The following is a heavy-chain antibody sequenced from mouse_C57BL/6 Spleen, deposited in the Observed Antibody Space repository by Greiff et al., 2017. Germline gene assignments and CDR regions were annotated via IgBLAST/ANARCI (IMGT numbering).Heavy chain of an antibody. CDR3: ALTTVVSYWYFDV. Sequence: QVQLQQPGTELVKPGASGYTFTSYWMHWVKQRPGQGLEWIGNINPSNGGTNYNEKFKSKATLTVDKSSSTAYMQLSSLTSEDSAVYYCALTTVVSYWYFDVWGTGTTVTVSS. V-gene: IGHV1-53*01. CDR2: INPSNGGT. CDR1: GYTFTSYW. D-gene: IGHD1-1*01. J-gene: IGHJ1*03.